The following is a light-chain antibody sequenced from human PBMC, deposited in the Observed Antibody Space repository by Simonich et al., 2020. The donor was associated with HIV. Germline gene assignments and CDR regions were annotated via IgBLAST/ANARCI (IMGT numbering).Light chain of an antibody. V-gene: IGKV1-6*01. CDR3: LQDYTYPLT. CDR1: QDIRYY. J-gene: IGKJ4*01. Sequence: AIQMTQSPSSLSASVGDRVTITCRASQDIRYYLGWYQQKPGKTPKLLVYAASSLQTGVPSRFSGSGSGTDFTLTISSLQPEDFATYYCLQDYTYPLTFGGGTKVEI. CDR2: AAS.